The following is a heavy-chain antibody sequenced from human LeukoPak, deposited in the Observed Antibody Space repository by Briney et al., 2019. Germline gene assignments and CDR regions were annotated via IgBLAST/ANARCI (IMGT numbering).Heavy chain of an antibody. CDR1: GGPFSGYY. D-gene: IGHD5-18*01. Sequence: PSETLSLTCAVYGGPFSGYYWSWIRQPPGKGLEWTGEINHSGSTNYNPSLKSRVTISVDTSKNQFSLKLSSVTAADTAVYYCARDNVDTAMGDAFDIWGQGTMVTVSS. J-gene: IGHJ3*02. CDR3: ARDNVDTAMGDAFDI. CDR2: INHSGST. V-gene: IGHV4-34*01.